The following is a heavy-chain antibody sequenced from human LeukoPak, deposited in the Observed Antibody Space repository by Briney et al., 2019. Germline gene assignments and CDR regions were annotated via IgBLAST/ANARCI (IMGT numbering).Heavy chain of an antibody. J-gene: IGHJ4*02. CDR3: AKAARAVGATLPLG. CDR2: ISYDGSNK. D-gene: IGHD1-26*01. Sequence: GGSLRLSCAASGFTFSSYGMHWVRQAPGKGLEWVAVISYDGSNKYYADSVKGRFTISRDNSKNTLYLQMNSLRAEDTAVYYCAKAARAVGATLPLGWGQGTLVTVSS. CDR1: GFTFSSYG. V-gene: IGHV3-30*18.